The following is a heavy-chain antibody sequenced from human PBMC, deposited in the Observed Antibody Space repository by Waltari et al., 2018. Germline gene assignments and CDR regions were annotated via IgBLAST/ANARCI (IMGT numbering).Heavy chain of an antibody. J-gene: IGHJ6*02. CDR1: GGSISSGSYY. D-gene: IGHD3-3*01. CDR3: ARVLRCVDPFGMDV. Sequence: QVQLQESGPGLVKPSQTLSLTCTVSGGSISSGSYYWSWIRQPAGKGLGGIGRNDSSGSTNYNPSLKSRFTIAVDTSKNQGSLKLSSLTAADTAVYYCARVLRCVDPFGMDVWGQGTTVTVSS. CDR2: NDSSGST. V-gene: IGHV4-61*02.